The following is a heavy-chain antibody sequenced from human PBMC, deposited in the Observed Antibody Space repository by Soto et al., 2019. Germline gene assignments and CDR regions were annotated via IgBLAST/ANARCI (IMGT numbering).Heavy chain of an antibody. Sequence: SETLSLTCTVSGGSISSGGYYWNWIRQHPGKGLEWIGYIYYSGSTYYNPSLKSRVTISVDTSKNQFSLKLSSVTAADTAVYYCARMVVAATIRYYYYYGMDVWGQGTTVTVSS. CDR3: ARMVVAATIRYYYYYGMDV. J-gene: IGHJ6*02. CDR1: GGSISSGGYY. V-gene: IGHV4-31*03. D-gene: IGHD2-15*01. CDR2: IYYSGST.